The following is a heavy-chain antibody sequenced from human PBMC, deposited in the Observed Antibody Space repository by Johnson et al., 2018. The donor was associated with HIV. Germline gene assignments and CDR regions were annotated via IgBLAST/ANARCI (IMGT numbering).Heavy chain of an antibody. Sequence: QVQLVESGGGVVQPGRSLRLSCAASGFTFSSYAMHWVRQAPGKGLEWVAVISYDGSNKYYADSVKGRFTISRDNSKSTLYRQMNSLRAEDTALYYGAREAREWELLSAFDIWGQGTMVTVSS. D-gene: IGHD1-26*01. CDR1: GFTFSSYA. CDR3: AREAREWELLSAFDI. V-gene: IGHV3-30*04. CDR2: ISYDGSNK. J-gene: IGHJ3*02.